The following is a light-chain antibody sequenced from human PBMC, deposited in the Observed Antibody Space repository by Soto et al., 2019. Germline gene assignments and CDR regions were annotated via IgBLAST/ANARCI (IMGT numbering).Light chain of an antibody. V-gene: IGLV2-14*01. CDR2: DVS. Sequence: QSALTQPASVSGSPGQSITISCTGTSSDVGSYNFVSWYQQHPGNAPKLMIYDVSNRPSGVSNRFSGSKTGNTASLTISGLQAEDEADYYCSSYTTSSTDVFGSGTKLTVL. CDR1: SSDVGSYNF. CDR3: SSYTTSSTDV. J-gene: IGLJ1*01.